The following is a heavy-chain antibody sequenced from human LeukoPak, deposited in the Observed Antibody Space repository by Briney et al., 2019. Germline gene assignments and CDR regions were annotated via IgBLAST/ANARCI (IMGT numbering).Heavy chain of an antibody. D-gene: IGHD6-25*01. Sequence: GGSLRLSCAASGFTFSSYDMSWVRQAPGKGLEWVSVISGSGGSTNYADSVKGRFTISRDNSKKTLYLQMNSLRAEDTAVYYCAKASSGWTDYYLDYWGQGTLVTVSS. V-gene: IGHV3-23*01. J-gene: IGHJ4*02. CDR1: GFTFSSYD. CDR2: ISGSGGST. CDR3: AKASSGWTDYYLDY.